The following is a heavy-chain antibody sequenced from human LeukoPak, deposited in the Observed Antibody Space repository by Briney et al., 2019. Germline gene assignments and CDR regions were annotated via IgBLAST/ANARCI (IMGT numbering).Heavy chain of an antibody. CDR2: IKRDGSEQ. CDR3: GRLTASGSTASGLNYFDS. D-gene: IGHD1-7*01. Sequence: PGGSLRLSCAASGFTFSSYGMHWVRQAPGKGLEWVANIKRDGSEQFYVDSVKGRFTISRDNAKNSLYLQLNSLRAEDTAVYYCGRLTASGSTASGLNYFDSWGQGTLVTVSS. J-gene: IGHJ4*02. CDR1: GFTFSSYG. V-gene: IGHV3-7*01.